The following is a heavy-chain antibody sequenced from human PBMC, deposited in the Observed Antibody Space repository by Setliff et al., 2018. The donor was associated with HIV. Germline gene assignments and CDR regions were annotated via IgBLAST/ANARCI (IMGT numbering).Heavy chain of an antibody. CDR2: ISYDGRNK. D-gene: IGHD2-21*02. Sequence: PGGSLRLSCAASGFTFSSYGMHWVRQAPGKGLEWVAVISYDGRNKYYADSVKGRFTISRDDARGTLYLQMNSLRTEDTALYYCARAFSQCTYDCFWYYFDSWGQGTLVTVSS. CDR1: GFTFSSYG. J-gene: IGHJ4*02. V-gene: IGHV3-30*03. CDR3: ARAFSQCTYDCFWYYFDS.